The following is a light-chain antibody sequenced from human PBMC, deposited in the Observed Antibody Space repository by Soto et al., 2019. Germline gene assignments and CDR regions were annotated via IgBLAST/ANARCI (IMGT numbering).Light chain of an antibody. CDR3: TSWITSTTMI. J-gene: IGLJ2*01. CDR1: SSDIGAYNF. Sequence: QSVLTQPASVSGSPGQSITISCTGTSSDIGAYNFVSWCQQHPGKAPKLMLYDVNIRPSGISNRFSGSKSGNTASLTISGLKAEDEADYYCTSWITSTTMIFGGGTQLTVL. CDR2: DVN. V-gene: IGLV2-14*03.